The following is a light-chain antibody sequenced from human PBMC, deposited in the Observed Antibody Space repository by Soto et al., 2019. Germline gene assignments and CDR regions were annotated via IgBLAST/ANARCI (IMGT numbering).Light chain of an antibody. CDR3: SSYAGSGTVV. J-gene: IGLJ2*01. CDR2: EVS. Sequence: QSVLTQPPSASGSPGQSVTISCNGAASDVGGYNYVSWYQQHPGKAPKLMVYEVSKRPSGVPDRFSGSKSGNTASLTVSGLRTEDEADYICSSYAGSGTVVFGGGTKVTVL. CDR1: ASDVGGYNY. V-gene: IGLV2-8*01.